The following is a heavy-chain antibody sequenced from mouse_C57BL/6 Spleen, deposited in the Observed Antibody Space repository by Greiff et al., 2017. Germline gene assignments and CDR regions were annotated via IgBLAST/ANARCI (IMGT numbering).Heavy chain of an antibody. CDR2: IDPNSGGT. V-gene: IGHV1-72*01. Sequence: VQLQQPGAELVKPGASVKLSCKASGYTFTSYWMHWVKQRPGRGLEWIGRIDPNSGGTKYNEKFQSKATLTVDKPSSTAYMQLSSLTSEDSAVYYCAREDSDVHYYAMDYWGQGTSVTVSS. CDR1: GYTFTSYW. CDR3: AREDSDVHYYAMDY. J-gene: IGHJ4*01.